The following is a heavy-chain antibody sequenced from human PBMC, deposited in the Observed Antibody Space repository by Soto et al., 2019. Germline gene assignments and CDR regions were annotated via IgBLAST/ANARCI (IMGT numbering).Heavy chain of an antibody. J-gene: IGHJ4*02. D-gene: IGHD2-2*01. CDR3: ASPVACSTTSCIR. Sequence: EVQLVESGGGLVQPGGSLRLSCAASGFTFSRYSMNWVRQAPGKGLEWVSYISSSSNSIYYAGSVKGRFTISSDNAKNSLHRQMNSLRAEDTAVYYCASPVACSTTSCIRWGQRNMVTVSS. V-gene: IGHV3-48*01. CDR1: GFTFSRYS. CDR2: ISSSSNSI.